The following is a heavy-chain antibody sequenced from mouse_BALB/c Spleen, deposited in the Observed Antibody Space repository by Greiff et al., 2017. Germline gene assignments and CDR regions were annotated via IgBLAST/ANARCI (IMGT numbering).Heavy chain of an antibody. CDR3: ARKRYYGSREDWYFDV. CDR1: GFSLTSYG. J-gene: IGHJ1*01. CDR2: IWSGGST. Sequence: VQLQQSGPGLVQPSQSLSITCTVSGFSLTSYGVHWVRQSPGKGLEWLGVIWSGGSTDYNAAFISRLSISKDNSKSQVFFKMNSLQANDTAIYYCARKRYYGSREDWYFDVWGAGTTVNVSS. D-gene: IGHD1-1*01. V-gene: IGHV2-2*02.